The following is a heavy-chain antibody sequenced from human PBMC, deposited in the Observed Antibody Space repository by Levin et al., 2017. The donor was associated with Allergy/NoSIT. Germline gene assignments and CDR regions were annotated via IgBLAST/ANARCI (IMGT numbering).Heavy chain of an antibody. J-gene: IGHJ4*02. CDR3: ARGGWLQHLEPKGIYYFDY. Sequence: GESLKISCAPSGFTFNTYDMHWVRQAPGKGLEWVAFINYDGTNKYYADSVKGRFTISRDNSKNTLYLQMNSLRIDATAVYYCARGGWLQHLEPKGIYYFDYWGRGTLVTVSS. CDR1: GFTFNTYD. CDR2: INYDGTNK. V-gene: IGHV3-30*02. D-gene: IGHD6-19*01.